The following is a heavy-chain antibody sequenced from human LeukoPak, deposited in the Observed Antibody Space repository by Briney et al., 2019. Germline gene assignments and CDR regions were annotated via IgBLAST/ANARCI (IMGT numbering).Heavy chain of an antibody. D-gene: IGHD3-3*01. CDR2: MNPNSGNT. Sequence: ASVKVSCKASGYTFTSYDINWVRQATGQGLEWRGWMNPNSGNTGYAQKFQGRVTMTRNTSISTDYMEMSSLRSEDTAVYYCARVPVRITIFGVATPYYYYMDVWGKGTTVTVSS. V-gene: IGHV1-8*01. J-gene: IGHJ6*03. CDR1: GYTFTSYD. CDR3: ARVPVRITIFGVATPYYYYMDV.